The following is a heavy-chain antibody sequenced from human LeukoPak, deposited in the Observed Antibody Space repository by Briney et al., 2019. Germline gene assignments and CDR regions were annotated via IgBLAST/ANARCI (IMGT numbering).Heavy chain of an antibody. CDR3: AKARVNYGSGSSYGMDV. J-gene: IGHJ6*02. CDR2: ISGSGGST. D-gene: IGHD3-10*01. CDR1: GFTFSSYG. Sequence: PGGSLRLSCAASGFTFSSYGMHWVRQAPGKGLEWVSAISGSGGSTYYADSVKGRFTISRDNSKNTLYLQMNSLRAEDTAVYYCAKARVNYGSGSSYGMDVWGQGTTVTVSS. V-gene: IGHV3-23*01.